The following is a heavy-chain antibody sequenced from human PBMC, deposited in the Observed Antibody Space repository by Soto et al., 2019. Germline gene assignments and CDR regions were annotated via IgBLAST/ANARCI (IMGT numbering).Heavy chain of an antibody. D-gene: IGHD3-3*01. J-gene: IGHJ5*02. Sequence: PVGSLRLSCAASGFTFSSYSMNWVRQAPGKGLEWVSSISSSSSYIYYADSVKGRFTISRDNAKNSLYLQMNSLRAEDTAVYYCASGDFFTPFDPWGQGTLVTVSS. CDR1: GFTFSSYS. CDR3: ASGDFFTPFDP. CDR2: ISSSSSYI. V-gene: IGHV3-21*01.